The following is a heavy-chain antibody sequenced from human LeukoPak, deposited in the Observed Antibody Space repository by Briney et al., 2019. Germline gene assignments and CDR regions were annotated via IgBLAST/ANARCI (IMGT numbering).Heavy chain of an antibody. J-gene: IGHJ4*02. CDR3: AKDLYSSGWSSSLDY. V-gene: IGHV4-4*07. D-gene: IGHD6-19*01. CDR2: IYTSGST. CDR1: GGSISSYY. Sequence: SETLSLTCTVSGGSISSYYWSWIRQPAGKGLEWIGRIYTSGSTNYNPSLKSRVTMSVDTSKNQFSLKLSSVTAADTAVYYCAKDLYSSGWSSSLDYWGQGTLVTVSS.